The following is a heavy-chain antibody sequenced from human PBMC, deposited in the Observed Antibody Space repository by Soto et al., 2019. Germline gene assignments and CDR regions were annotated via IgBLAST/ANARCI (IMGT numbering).Heavy chain of an antibody. CDR3: ADSLGGNGH. CDR2: IRNKPYSYTT. Sequence: EVQLVESGGGLVQPGGSLRLSCAASGFTFSDHYMDWVRQAPGKGLEWVGRIRNKPYSYTTEYAASGKGRFTISRDDSHNSLYLQMTSLTTEDPAVYYCADSLGGNGHWGQGTLVTVSS. J-gene: IGHJ4*02. V-gene: IGHV3-72*01. CDR1: GFTFSDHY. D-gene: IGHD2-15*01.